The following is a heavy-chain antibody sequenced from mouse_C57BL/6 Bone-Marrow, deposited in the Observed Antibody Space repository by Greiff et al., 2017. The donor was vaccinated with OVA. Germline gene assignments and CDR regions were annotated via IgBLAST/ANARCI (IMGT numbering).Heavy chain of an antibody. CDR3: ARPSFPTVVGGDY. CDR1: GYTFTGYW. D-gene: IGHD1-1*01. J-gene: IGHJ2*01. V-gene: IGHV1-9*01. Sequence: VQLQQSGAELMKPGASVKLSCKATGYTFTGYWIEWVKQRPGHGLEWIGELLPGSGSTNYNEKFKGKATFTADTSSNTAYMQLSSLKTEDSAIYYCARPSFPTVVGGDYWGQGPTLTVSS. CDR2: LLPGSGST.